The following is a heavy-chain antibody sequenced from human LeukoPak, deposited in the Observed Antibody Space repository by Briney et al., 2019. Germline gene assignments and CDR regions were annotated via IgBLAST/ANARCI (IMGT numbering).Heavy chain of an antibody. V-gene: IGHV4-38-2*02. Sequence: SETLSLTCTVSGYSISSGYDWGWIRQPPGKGLEWIGSIYHSGSTYYNPSLKSRLTISVDTSKNQVSLKLSSVTAADMAIYYCVRGFGEFGPFDNWGQGILVTVSS. CDR1: GYSISSGYD. D-gene: IGHD3-10*01. CDR2: IYHSGST. CDR3: VRGFGEFGPFDN. J-gene: IGHJ4*02.